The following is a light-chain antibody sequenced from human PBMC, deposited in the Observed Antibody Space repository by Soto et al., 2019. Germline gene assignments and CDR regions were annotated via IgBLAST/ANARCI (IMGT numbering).Light chain of an antibody. CDR1: SSDIGDYNY. J-gene: IGLJ2*01. V-gene: IGLV2-14*01. CDR2: DVS. CDR3: SSQAVSSTLV. Sequence: QSALTQPASVSGSPGQSITISCTGTSSDIGDYNYVSWYQQHPGKAPKLMIYDVSNRPSGVSNRFSGSKSGNTASLTISGLQAEDEANYYCSSQAVSSTLVFGGGTKVTVL.